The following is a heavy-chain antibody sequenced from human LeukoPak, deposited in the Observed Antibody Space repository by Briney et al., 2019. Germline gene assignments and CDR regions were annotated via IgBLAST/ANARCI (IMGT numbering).Heavy chain of an antibody. D-gene: IGHD4-23*01. CDR3: ARDGPTVAEVVTHEYYFDY. CDR2: ISYDGSNK. V-gene: IGHV3-30-3*01. Sequence: GGSLRLSCAASGFTFSSYAMHWVRQAPGKGLEWVAVISYDGSNKYYADSVKGRFTISRDNSKNTLYLQMNSLRAEDTAVYYCARDGPTVAEVVTHEYYFDYWGQGTLVTVSS. J-gene: IGHJ4*02. CDR1: GFTFSSYA.